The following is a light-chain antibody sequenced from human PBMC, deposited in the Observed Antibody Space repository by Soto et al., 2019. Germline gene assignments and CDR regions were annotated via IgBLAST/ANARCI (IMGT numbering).Light chain of an antibody. CDR2: EDN. CDR1: SGSIASNY. CDR3: QSYDSSNYGV. J-gene: IGLJ2*01. Sequence: NFMLTQPHSVSESPGKTVTISCTRSSGSIASNYVQWYQQRPGSAPTTVIYEDNQRPSGVPDRFSGSIDSSSNSASLTISGLKTEDEADYYCQSYDSSNYGVFGEGTKLTVL. V-gene: IGLV6-57*04.